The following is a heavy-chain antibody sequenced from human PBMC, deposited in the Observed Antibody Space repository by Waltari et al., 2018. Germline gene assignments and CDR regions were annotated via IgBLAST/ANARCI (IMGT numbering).Heavy chain of an antibody. CDR2: VNPKRGAT. CDR3: ARGRDVFANFDYNWFDP. CDR1: GYTFINYE. J-gene: IGHJ5*02. D-gene: IGHD2-21*01. V-gene: IGHV1-8*02. Sequence: QVQLVQSGAEVLRPGASVKVSCQASGYTFINYEINWVRQAAGQVLEWMGWVNPKRGATAYAQKCQGRITMTWDTSISTAYMEMSNLRSDDTAVLYCARGRDVFANFDYNWFDPWGQGTLVTVSS.